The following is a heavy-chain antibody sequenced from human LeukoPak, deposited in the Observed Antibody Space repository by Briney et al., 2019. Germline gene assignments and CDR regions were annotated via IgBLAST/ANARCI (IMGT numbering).Heavy chain of an antibody. Sequence: GASVKVSCKASGGTFSSYAISWVRQAPGQGLEWMGRIIPILGIANYAQKFQGRVTITADESTSTAYMELSSLRSEDTAVYYCARDATTVVTGGFDYWGQGTLVTVSS. CDR1: GGTFSSYA. V-gene: IGHV1-69*04. J-gene: IGHJ4*02. CDR2: IIPILGIA. D-gene: IGHD4-23*01. CDR3: ARDATTVVTGGFDY.